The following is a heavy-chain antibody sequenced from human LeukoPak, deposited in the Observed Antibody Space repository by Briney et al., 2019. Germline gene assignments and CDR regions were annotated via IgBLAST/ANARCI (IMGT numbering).Heavy chain of an antibody. J-gene: IGHJ4*02. D-gene: IGHD1-26*01. Sequence: PSETLSLTCALYGGSFSGYYWSWIRQPPGKGLEWIGEINHSGSTNYNPSLKSRVTISVDTSKNQFSLKLSSVTAADTAVYYCAREGIVGATSTWGQGTLVTVSS. CDR1: GGSFSGYY. CDR2: INHSGST. CDR3: AREGIVGATST. V-gene: IGHV4-34*01.